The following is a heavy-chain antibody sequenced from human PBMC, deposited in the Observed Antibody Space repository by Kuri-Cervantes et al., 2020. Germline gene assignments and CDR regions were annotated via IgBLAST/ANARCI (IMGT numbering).Heavy chain of an antibody. D-gene: IGHD2-2*02. J-gene: IGHJ4*02. CDR3: ARGEGYQLLYRGPLDY. CDR2: IIPILGIA. V-gene: IGHV1-69*10. Sequence: SVKVSCKASGGTFSSYAISWVRQAPGQGLEWMGGIIPILGIANYAQKFQGRVTITADKSTSTAYMELSSLRAEDTAVYYCARGEGYQLLYRGPLDYWGQGTLVTVSS. CDR1: GGTFSSYA.